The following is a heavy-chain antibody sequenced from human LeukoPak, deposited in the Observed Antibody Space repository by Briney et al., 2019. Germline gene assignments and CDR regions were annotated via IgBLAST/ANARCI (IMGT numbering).Heavy chain of an antibody. D-gene: IGHD3-16*02. CDR3: AGGHPVVVIARKYFDP. Sequence: SETLSLICTVSGGSLESDSYYWTWIRQSPGKGLEWLGSIYYGGTTYYNPSLKSRLTMSVDTSKNQFSLRLSSVSAADTAVYYCAGGHPVVVIARKYFDPWGQGTLVIVSS. CDR2: IYYGGTT. J-gene: IGHJ5*02. CDR1: GGSLESDSYY. V-gene: IGHV4-39*01.